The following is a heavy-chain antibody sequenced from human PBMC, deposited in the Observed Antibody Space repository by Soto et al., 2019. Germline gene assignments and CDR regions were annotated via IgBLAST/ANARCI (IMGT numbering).Heavy chain of an antibody. J-gene: IGHJ3*02. Sequence: GGSLRLSCAAPGFTFSSYAMSWVRQAPGKGLERVSAIVAGGGNTYHVDAVKGRFTISRDNSKNKQYQRMNSLRAEDTAMYYCATTYGDYVENAFDIWGQGTMVTVSS. CDR3: ATTYGDYVENAFDI. CDR1: GFTFSSYA. V-gene: IGHV3-23*01. D-gene: IGHD4-17*01. CDR2: IVAGGGNT.